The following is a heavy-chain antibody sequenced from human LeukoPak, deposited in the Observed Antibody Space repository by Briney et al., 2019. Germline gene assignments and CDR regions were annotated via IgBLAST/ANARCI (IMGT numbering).Heavy chain of an antibody. CDR1: GFTFSSYE. CDR3: ASTHGGRGYTYGYGDFDY. D-gene: IGHD5-18*01. Sequence: GGSLRLSCAASGFTFSSYEMNWARQAPGKGLEWVSYISGSGITIYYADSVKGRFTISRDNAENSLFLQVNSLRAEDTAVYYCASTHGGRGYTYGYGDFDYWGQGTLVTVSS. V-gene: IGHV3-48*03. J-gene: IGHJ4*02. CDR2: ISGSGITI.